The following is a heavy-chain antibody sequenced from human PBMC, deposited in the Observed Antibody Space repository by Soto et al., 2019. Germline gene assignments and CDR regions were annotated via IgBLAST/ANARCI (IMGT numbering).Heavy chain of an antibody. Sequence: QVHLEQSGAEVRKPGASVKVSCKASGYTFNSFGINWVRQAPGQGLEWLGWISAYNGNTNYAQKFHGRVTMTADTSTTTAYLELTSLRSDDTAVYYCAREFQCDSGGFHELYFWGQGTLVTVSS. J-gene: IGHJ4*02. CDR1: GYTFNSFG. CDR2: ISAYNGNT. D-gene: IGHD3-22*01. CDR3: AREFQCDSGGFHELYF. V-gene: IGHV1-18*04.